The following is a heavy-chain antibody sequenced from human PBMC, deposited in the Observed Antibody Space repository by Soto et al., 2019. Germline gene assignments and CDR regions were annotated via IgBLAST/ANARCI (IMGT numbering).Heavy chain of an antibody. CDR2: ITPIFGTA. CDR3: ARDPYYYESGGYYLPYYFDS. D-gene: IGHD3-22*01. CDR1: GGTFSSYA. Sequence: QVQLVQSGAEVKKPGSSVKVSCRASGGTFSSYALSWVRQAPGQGLEWMGGITPIFGTANYAQKFQGRVTITANVSTSTADMELSSLTSDDTAVYYCARDPYYYESGGYYLPYYFDSWGQGTLVTVSS. V-gene: IGHV1-69*01. J-gene: IGHJ4*02.